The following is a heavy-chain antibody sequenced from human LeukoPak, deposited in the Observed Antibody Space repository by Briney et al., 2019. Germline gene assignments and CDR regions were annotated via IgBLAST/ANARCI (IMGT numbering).Heavy chain of an antibody. D-gene: IGHD1-26*01. CDR3: ARDYLVGAPLDS. CDR2: IYISGST. V-gene: IGHV4-4*07. Sequence: SETLSLTCSVSGVSITNYYWVWIRQPAGKGLEWIGRIYISGSTNYNPSLKSRVSISIDKTNNQFSLKLRSVTAADTAVYYCARDYLVGAPLDSWGQGTLVTVSS. CDR1: GVSITNYY. J-gene: IGHJ4*02.